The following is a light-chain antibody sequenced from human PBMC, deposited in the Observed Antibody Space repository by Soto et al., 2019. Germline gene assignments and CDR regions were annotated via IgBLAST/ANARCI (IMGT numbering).Light chain of an antibody. CDR2: GNN. V-gene: IGLV1-44*01. J-gene: IGLJ1*01. CDR1: SSNIGRNS. CDR3: AAWDDSLNEYV. Sequence: QSVMTQPPSVSAAPGQKVTISCSGSSSNIGRNSVNWYQHLPGTAPKLLTHGNNHRPSGVPDRFSGSKSGTSGSLAISGLQPEDEADYCCAAWDDSLNEYVFGDGTKLTVL.